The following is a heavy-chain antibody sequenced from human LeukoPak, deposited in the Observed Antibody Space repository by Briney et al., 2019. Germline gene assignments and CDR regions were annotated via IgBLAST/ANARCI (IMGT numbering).Heavy chain of an antibody. Sequence: PSETLSLTCTVSGGSISSYYWSWIRQPPGKGPEWIGYIYISGSTNYNPSLKSRVTISVDTSKNQFSLKLSSVTAADTAVYYCAKQTTYDSPKYIGARGPLVTVSS. J-gene: IGHJ4*02. D-gene: IGHD3-22*01. CDR2: IYISGST. CDR1: GGSISSYY. V-gene: IGHV4-4*09. CDR3: AKQTTYDSPKYI.